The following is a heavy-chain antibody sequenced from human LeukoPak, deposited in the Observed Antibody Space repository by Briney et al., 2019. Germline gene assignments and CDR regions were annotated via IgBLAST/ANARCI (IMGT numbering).Heavy chain of an antibody. D-gene: IGHD3-22*01. V-gene: IGHV3-21*05. CDR2: IIIIFNYI. CDR3: ARGAYNSGGTLEI. Sequence: IIIIFNYIYYSYSLTAPFPISTDTSKNSLYLQMHTLRADDTAVYYCARGAYNSGGTLEIWGQGTLVTVSS. J-gene: IGHJ4*02.